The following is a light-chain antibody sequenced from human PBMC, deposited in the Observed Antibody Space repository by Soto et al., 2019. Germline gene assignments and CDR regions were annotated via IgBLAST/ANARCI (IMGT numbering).Light chain of an antibody. CDR2: KAS. J-gene: IGKJ1*01. Sequence: DIQMTQSPSTLSESVGERVTITCRASQSCGTSLAWYQQRPGKAPNLLIYKASNLESGVPSRFSGSGSGTEFTLTISSVQPDDFATYYCQQYNNYWTFGQGTKVEIK. V-gene: IGKV1-5*03. CDR1: QSCGTS. CDR3: QQYNNYWT.